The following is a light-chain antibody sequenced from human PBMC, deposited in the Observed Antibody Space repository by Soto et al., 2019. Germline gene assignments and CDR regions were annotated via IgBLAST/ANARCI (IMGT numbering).Light chain of an antibody. CDR3: QSYDSSLRGV. J-gene: IGLJ1*01. Sequence: QSVLTQPPSVSEAPGQRVTISCTGSNSDIGAGYDVHCYQQLPGTAPKLVIYANNNRPSGVPDRFSASQSGTSASLAITGLQADDEADYSCQSYDSSLRGVFGTGTKLTVL. CDR1: NSDIGAGYD. V-gene: IGLV1-40*01. CDR2: ANN.